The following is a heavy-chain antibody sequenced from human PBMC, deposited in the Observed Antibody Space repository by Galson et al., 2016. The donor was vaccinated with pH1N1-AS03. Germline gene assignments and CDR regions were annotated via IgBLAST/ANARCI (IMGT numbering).Heavy chain of an antibody. Sequence: SVKVSCKASGYSFTNFDIKWVRQATGQGLEWMGWMNPNSGEAGYAQKFQGRVTLTRDTSITTAYMELSSLRSDDTAVYYYARVMANNWFDSWGQGTLVTVSS. D-gene: IGHD5-24*01. CDR2: MNPNSGEA. V-gene: IGHV1-8*01. CDR1: GYSFTNFD. CDR3: ARVMANNWFDS. J-gene: IGHJ5*01.